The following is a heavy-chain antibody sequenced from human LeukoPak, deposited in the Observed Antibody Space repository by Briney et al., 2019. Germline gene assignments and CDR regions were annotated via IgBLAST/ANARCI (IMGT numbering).Heavy chain of an antibody. CDR1: GGSISRGNFF. D-gene: IGHD3-9*01. CDR2: IRNSASA. J-gene: IGHJ4*02. V-gene: IGHV4-31*03. Sequence: PSQTLSLTCTVSGGSISRGNFFWNWIRQRPGKGLEWIGFIRNSASAFYNTSLRSRATISVDTSKNQVSLNLTSVTAADTAVYYCARDGVHVRDIFIWGQGTLVTVSS. CDR3: ARDGVHVRDIFI.